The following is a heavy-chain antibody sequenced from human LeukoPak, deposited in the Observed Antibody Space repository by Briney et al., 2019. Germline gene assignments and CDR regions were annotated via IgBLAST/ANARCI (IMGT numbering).Heavy chain of an antibody. J-gene: IGHJ6*02. CDR3: ASYTPYYYYGMDV. CDR2: INHSGST. Sequence: PSETLSPTCAVYGGSFSGYYWSWIRQPPGKGLEWIGEINHSGSTNYNPSLKSRVTISVDTSKNQFSLKLSSVTAADTAVYYCASYTPYYYYGMDVWGQGTTVTVSS. V-gene: IGHV4-34*01. CDR1: GGSFSGYY. D-gene: IGHD4-11*01.